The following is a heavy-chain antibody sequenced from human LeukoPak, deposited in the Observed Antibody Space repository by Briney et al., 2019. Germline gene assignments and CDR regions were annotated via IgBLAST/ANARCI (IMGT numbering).Heavy chain of an antibody. J-gene: IGHJ5*02. CDR1: GFTFRSYA. V-gene: IGHV3-30-3*01. CDR3: ASLAPPDYYDSSGYNWFDP. CDR2: ISYDGSNK. D-gene: IGHD3-22*01. Sequence: GGSLRLSCAASGFTFRSYAMHWVRQAPGKGLEWVAVISYDGSNKYYADSVKGRFTISRDNSKNTLYLQMNSLRAEDTAVYYCASLAPPDYYDSSGYNWFDPWGQGTLVTVSS.